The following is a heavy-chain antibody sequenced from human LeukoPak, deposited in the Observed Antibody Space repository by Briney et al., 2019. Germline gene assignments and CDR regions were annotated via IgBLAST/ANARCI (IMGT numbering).Heavy chain of an antibody. J-gene: IGHJ6*02. CDR1: GFIFSSYS. Sequence: GGSLRLSCAASGFIFSSYSMSWVRQAPGKGLEWVSVITGSSGNTYYADSVKGRFTISKDNSKNTVYLQMSSLRVDDTAVYYCARAASSSWPSYYYGMDVWGQGTTVTVSS. CDR2: ITGSSGNT. V-gene: IGHV3-23*01. CDR3: ARAASSSWPSYYYGMDV. D-gene: IGHD6-13*01.